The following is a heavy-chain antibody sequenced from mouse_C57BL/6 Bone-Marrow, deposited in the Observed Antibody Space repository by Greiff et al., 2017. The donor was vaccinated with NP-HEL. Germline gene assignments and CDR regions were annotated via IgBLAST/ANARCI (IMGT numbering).Heavy chain of an antibody. J-gene: IGHJ2*01. CDR2: IDPEDGDT. CDR3: TTLVSYYYSSSYGDY. V-gene: IGHV14-1*01. Sequence: VQLQQSGAELVRPGASVKLSCTASGFNIKDYYMHWVKQRPEQGLEWIGRIDPEDGDTEYAPKFQGKATMTADKSSNTAYLQLNNMTSEDTAVYYCTTLVSYYYSSSYGDYWGQGTTLTVSS. CDR1: GFNIKDYY. D-gene: IGHD1-1*01.